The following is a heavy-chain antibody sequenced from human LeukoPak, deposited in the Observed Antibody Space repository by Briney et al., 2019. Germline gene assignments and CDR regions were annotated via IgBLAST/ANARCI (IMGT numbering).Heavy chain of an antibody. CDR3: ARASSSWYRSGWGWFDP. CDR1: GYSISSGYY. D-gene: IGHD6-13*01. J-gene: IGHJ5*02. V-gene: IGHV4-38-2*02. Sequence: SETLSLTCTVSGYSISSGYYWGWIRQPPGKGLEWIGSIHHIGKTYSNPSLKSRVTISVDASKNQFSLKLSSVTAADTAVYYCARASSSWYRSGWGWFDPWGQGTLVTVSS. CDR2: IHHIGKT.